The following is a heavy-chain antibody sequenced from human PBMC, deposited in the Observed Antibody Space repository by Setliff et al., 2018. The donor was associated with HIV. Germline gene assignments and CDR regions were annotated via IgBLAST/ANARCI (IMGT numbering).Heavy chain of an antibody. Sequence: PSETLSLTCTVSGVSISSASYYWSWIRQPAGKGREWIGRIYTSGSTNYNPSLKSRVTILSDMSKNQFSLKLKSVTTADTAVYYCARGRMTVPLDYWGQGTQVTVSS. CDR2: IYTSGST. CDR1: GVSISSASYY. CDR3: ARGRMTVPLDY. D-gene: IGHD2-2*01. V-gene: IGHV4-61*02. J-gene: IGHJ4*02.